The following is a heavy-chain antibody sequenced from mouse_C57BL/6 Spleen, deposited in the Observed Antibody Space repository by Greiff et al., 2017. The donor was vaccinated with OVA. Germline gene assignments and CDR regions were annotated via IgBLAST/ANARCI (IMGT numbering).Heavy chain of an antibody. Sequence: VQLQQSGPVLVKPGASVKMSCKASGYTFTDYYMNWVKQSNGKSLEWIGVINPYNGGTSYNQKFRGKATLTVDKSSSTAYMELISLTSEDSAVYDCARARGSDVGYFGYWGQGTTLTVSS. CDR2: INPYNGGT. CDR1: GYTFTDYY. CDR3: ARARGSDVGYFGY. J-gene: IGHJ2*01. D-gene: IGHD3-3*01. V-gene: IGHV1-19*01.